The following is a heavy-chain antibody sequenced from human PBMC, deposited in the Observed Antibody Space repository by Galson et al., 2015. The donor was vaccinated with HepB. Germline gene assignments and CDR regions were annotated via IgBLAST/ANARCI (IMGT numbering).Heavy chain of an antibody. Sequence: SLRLSCAASGFTFSNYAMSWVRQAPGKGLEWVSGISGGGGDTYYADSVTGRFTSSRDNSKNTIYLQMTSLRAEDTAIYYCAKEPREYGWFGEFDPWGQGTLVTVSA. CDR3: AKEPREYGWFGEFDP. D-gene: IGHD3-10*01. CDR2: ISGGGGDT. J-gene: IGHJ5*02. V-gene: IGHV3-23*01. CDR1: GFTFSNYA.